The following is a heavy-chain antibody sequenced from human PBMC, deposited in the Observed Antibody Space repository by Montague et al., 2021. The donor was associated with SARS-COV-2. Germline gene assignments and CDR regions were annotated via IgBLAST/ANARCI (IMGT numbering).Heavy chain of an antibody. CDR2: INYSGST. Sequence: SETLSLTCTVSGDSMTNYYWRWIRQHPGKGLEWVGYINYSGSTHYNPSLQSRVTLSRDTSKNQFSLMLTSVTAADTAMYFCARAPILRSSWYAYFDYWGQGTLVTVSS. V-gene: IGHV4-59*01. J-gene: IGHJ4*02. CDR3: ARAPILRSSWYAYFDY. D-gene: IGHD6-13*01. CDR1: GDSMTNYY.